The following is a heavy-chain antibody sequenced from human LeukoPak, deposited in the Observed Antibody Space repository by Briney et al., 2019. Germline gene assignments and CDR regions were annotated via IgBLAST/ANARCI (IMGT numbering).Heavy chain of an antibody. CDR2: IYYSGST. V-gene: IGHV4-39*07. J-gene: IGHJ3*02. CDR1: GGSISSSSYY. CDR3: ARDDYGDLDAFDI. D-gene: IGHD4-17*01. Sequence: SETLSLTCTVSGGSISSSSYYWGWIRRPPGKGLEWIGSIYYSGSTYYNPSLKSRVTISVDTSKNQFSLKLSSVTAADTAVYYCARDDYGDLDAFDIWGQGTMVTVSS.